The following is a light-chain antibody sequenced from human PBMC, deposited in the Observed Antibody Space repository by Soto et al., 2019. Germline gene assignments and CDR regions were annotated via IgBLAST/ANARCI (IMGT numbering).Light chain of an antibody. J-gene: IGKJ3*01. V-gene: IGKV3-20*01. CDR3: QQYGSSPLFT. CDR1: QSISSNY. Sequence: EIVLTQSPGTLSLSPGERATLSCRANQSISSNYLAWYQQKPGQAPNLLIYAASIRATGIPDRFSGSGSGTDFTLTISRLEPEDFAVYYCQQYGSSPLFTFGPGTKVDIK. CDR2: AAS.